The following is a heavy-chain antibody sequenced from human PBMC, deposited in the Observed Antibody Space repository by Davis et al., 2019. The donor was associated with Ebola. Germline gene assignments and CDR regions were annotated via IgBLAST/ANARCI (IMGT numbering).Heavy chain of an antibody. J-gene: IGHJ6*02. CDR3: AAQRYCSGTSCHIDYYGLDV. Sequence: GESLKISCAASGFSVGNNYMSWVRQAPGKGLEWVSTIYSGGNTYYADSVKGRFTISRDNSKNTLDLQMNSLRADDTGVYYCAAQRYCSGTSCHIDYYGLDVWGQGTAVTVSS. D-gene: IGHD2-2*02. CDR2: IYSGGNT. CDR1: GFSVGNNY. V-gene: IGHV3-66*01.